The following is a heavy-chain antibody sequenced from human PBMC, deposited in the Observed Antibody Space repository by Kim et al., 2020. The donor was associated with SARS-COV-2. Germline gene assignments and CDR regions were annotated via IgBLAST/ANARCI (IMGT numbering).Heavy chain of an antibody. CDR2: IDPSDSYT. CDR1: GYSFISYW. D-gene: IGHD6-19*01. V-gene: IGHV5-10-1*01. CDR3: ARRAGGQWLVMNWFDP. Sequence: GESLKISCKGSGYSFISYWISWVRQMPGKGLEWMGRIDPSDSYTNYSPSFQGHVTISADKSINTAYLQWSSLKASDTAMYYCARRAGGQWLVMNWFDPWGQGTLVTVSS. J-gene: IGHJ5*02.